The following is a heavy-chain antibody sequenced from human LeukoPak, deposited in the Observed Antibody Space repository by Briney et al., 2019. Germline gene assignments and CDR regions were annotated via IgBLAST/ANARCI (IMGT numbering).Heavy chain of an antibody. CDR3: ARVAPDDAFDI. V-gene: IGHV4-31*03. CDR1: GGSISSGGYY. Sequence: PSETLSLTCTVSGGSISSGGYYWSWIRQHPGKGLEWIGYIYYSGSTYYNPSLKSRVTISVDTSKNQFSLKLSFVTAADTAVYYCARVAPDDAFDIWGQGTMVTVSS. J-gene: IGHJ3*02. CDR2: IYYSGST.